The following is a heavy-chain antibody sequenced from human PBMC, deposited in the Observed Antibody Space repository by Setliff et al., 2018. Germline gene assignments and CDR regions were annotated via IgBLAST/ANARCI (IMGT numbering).Heavy chain of an antibody. V-gene: IGHV3-7*03. CDR2: INHDGSEK. J-gene: IGHJ4*02. CDR3: ARVYGASVWGNYQVDY. D-gene: IGHD3-16*02. Sequence: GSLRLSCAASGLTVSSNWMAWVRQAPGKGLEWVANINHDGSEKYSVDSVKGRFTISRDTAKNSLYLQMNSLRADDTAVYYCARVYGASVWGNYQVDYWGQGTLVTVSS. CDR1: GLTVSSNW.